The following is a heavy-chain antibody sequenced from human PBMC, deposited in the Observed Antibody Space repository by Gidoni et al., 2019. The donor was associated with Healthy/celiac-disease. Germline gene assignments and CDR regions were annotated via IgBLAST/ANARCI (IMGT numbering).Heavy chain of an antibody. CDR1: GGSFSGYY. V-gene: IGHV4-34*01. Sequence: QVQLQQWGAGLLKPSETLSLTCAVYGGSFSGYYWSWIRQPPGKGLEWIGEINHSGSTNYNPSLKSRVTISVDTSKNQFSLKLSSVTAADTAVYYCARRKGREGYCSGGSCGVYYYYGMDVWGQGTTVTVSS. CDR3: ARRKGREGYCSGGSCGVYYYYGMDV. D-gene: IGHD2-15*01. CDR2: INHSGST. J-gene: IGHJ6*02.